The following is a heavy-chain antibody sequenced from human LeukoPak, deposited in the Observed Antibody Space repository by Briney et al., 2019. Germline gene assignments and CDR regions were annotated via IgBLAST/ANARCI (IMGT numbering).Heavy chain of an antibody. CDR2: VTANSDNI. J-gene: IGHJ4*02. D-gene: IGHD3-10*01. CDR3: ANLQKGNYKANF. CDR1: GFAFSSYH. V-gene: IGHV3-23*01. Sequence: EGSLRLSCVGSGFAFSSYHLSWVRQIPGKGLEWLSVVTANSDNIYYADSVKGRFTISRDNSKDTLYLQMNGLRAEDSALYYCANLQKGNYKANFWGQGTLVTVSS.